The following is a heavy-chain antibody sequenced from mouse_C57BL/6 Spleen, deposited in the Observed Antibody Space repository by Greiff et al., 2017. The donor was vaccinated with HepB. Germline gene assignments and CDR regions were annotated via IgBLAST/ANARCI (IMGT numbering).Heavy chain of an antibody. D-gene: IGHD2-4*01. CDR3: ARVGYDYDGYAMDY. CDR2: INYDGSST. CDR1: GFTFSDYY. V-gene: IGHV5-16*01. J-gene: IGHJ4*01. Sequence: EVKLVESEGGLVQPGSSMKLSCTASGFTFSDYYMAWVRQVPEKGLEWVANINYDGSSTYYLDSLKSRFIISRDNAKNILYLQMSSLKSEDTATYYCARVGYDYDGYAMDYWGQGTSVTVSS.